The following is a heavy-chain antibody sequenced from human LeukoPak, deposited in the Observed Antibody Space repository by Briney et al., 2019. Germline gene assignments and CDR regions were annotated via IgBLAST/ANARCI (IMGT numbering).Heavy chain of an antibody. D-gene: IGHD4-17*01. CDR1: GGSFSGYY. J-gene: IGHJ4*02. Sequence: PSETLSLTCAVYGGSFSGYYWSWIRQPPGKGLEWIGDINHSGGTNYNPSLKSRVTISVDTSKNQFSLKLSSVTAADTAVYYCARPHYGDYEADDYWGQGTLVTVSS. CDR3: ARPHYGDYEADDY. CDR2: INHSGGT. V-gene: IGHV4-34*01.